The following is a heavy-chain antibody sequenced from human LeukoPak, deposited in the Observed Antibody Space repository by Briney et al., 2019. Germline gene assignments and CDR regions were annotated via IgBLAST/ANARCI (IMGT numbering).Heavy chain of an antibody. Sequence: SETLSLTCAVYGGSFSGYYWSWIRQPPGKGLEWIGEINHSGSTNYNPSLKSRVTISVDTSKNQFSLKLSSVTAADTAVYYCARAKPEMGYCSSTGCYTVRRRNWFDPWGQGTLVTVSS. CDR1: GGSFSGYY. D-gene: IGHD2-2*02. J-gene: IGHJ5*02. V-gene: IGHV4-34*01. CDR3: ARAKPEMGYCSSTGCYTVRRRNWFDP. CDR2: INHSGST.